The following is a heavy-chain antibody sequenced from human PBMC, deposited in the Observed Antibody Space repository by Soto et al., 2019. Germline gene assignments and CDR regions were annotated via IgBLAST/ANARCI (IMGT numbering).Heavy chain of an antibody. CDR1: GFTFSSYA. V-gene: IGHV3-23*01. J-gene: IGHJ5*02. CDR3: AKLRWGSDNWFDP. CDR2: ISGSGDST. D-gene: IGHD3-10*01. Sequence: EVQLLESGGGLVQPGGSLRLSCAASGFTFSSYAMSWVRQTPGKGLEWVSAISGSGDSTYYADSVKGRFTISRDNSKITLYLQMNSLRAEDTAVYYCAKLRWGSDNWFDPWGQGTLVTVSS.